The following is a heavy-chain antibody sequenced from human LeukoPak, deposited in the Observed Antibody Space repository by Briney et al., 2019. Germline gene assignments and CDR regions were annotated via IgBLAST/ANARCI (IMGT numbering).Heavy chain of an antibody. J-gene: IGHJ5*02. Sequence: SETLSLTCTVSGGSISSYYWSWIRQPPGKGLEWIGYIYYSGSTNYKPSVKSRVTISVDTSKNQFSLKLSSVTAADTAVYYCARVTYTPFLWFDPWGQGTLVTVSS. CDR1: GGSISSYY. V-gene: IGHV4-59*01. CDR3: ARVTYTPFLWFDP. CDR2: IYYSGST. D-gene: IGHD2-2*02.